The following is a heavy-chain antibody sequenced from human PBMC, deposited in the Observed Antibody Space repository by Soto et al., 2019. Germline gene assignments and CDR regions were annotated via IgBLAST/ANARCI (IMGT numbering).Heavy chain of an antibody. J-gene: IGHJ4*02. V-gene: IGHV1-18*01. CDR1: GYTFTSYG. CDR3: ARDRLPPITMVLGVLVMGEFDY. Sequence: ASVKVSCKASGYTFTSYGISWVRQAPGQGLEWMGWISAYNGNTNYAQKLQGRVTMTTDTSTSTAYMELRSLRSDDTAVYYCARDRLPPITMVLGVLVMGEFDYWGQGTLVTVSS. D-gene: IGHD3-10*01. CDR2: ISAYNGNT.